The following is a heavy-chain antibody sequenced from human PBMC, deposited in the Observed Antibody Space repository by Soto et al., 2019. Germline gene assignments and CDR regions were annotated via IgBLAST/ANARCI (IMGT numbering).Heavy chain of an antibody. CDR1: GYSFATYW. Sequence: PGESLKISCKGSGYSFATYWINWVRQMPGKGLEWMGKIDPSDSYTDYSPSFQGHVTISADKSIRTAYLQRSSLKASDTAMYYCWVRQQPNDYRAQRTPVTVSS. CDR2: IDPSDSYT. D-gene: IGHD6-13*01. J-gene: IGHJ4*02. V-gene: IGHV5-10-1*01. CDR3: WVRQQPNDY.